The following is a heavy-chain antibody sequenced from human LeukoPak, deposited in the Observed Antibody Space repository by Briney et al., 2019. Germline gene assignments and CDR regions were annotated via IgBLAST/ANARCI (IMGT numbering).Heavy chain of an antibody. D-gene: IGHD2-2*01. CDR2: IYSGGST. J-gene: IGHJ6*02. Sequence: GGSLRLSCAATGLTVSSNFMSWVRQTPGKGLEWVSVIYSGGSTYYADSVKGRFTISRDNSKNTLYLQMNSLRAEDTAVYYCARDRTYCSSTSCSYDYYYGMDVWGQGTTVTVSS. CDR1: GLTVSSNF. CDR3: ARDRTYCSSTSCSYDYYYGMDV. V-gene: IGHV3-66*01.